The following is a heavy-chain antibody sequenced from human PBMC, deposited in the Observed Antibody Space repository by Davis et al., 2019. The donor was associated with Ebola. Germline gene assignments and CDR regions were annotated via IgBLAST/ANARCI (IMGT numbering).Heavy chain of an antibody. V-gene: IGHV1-3*01. CDR3: ARASFGYNSGWYADY. Sequence: ASVPVSCQASGFTLANYAIHWVRQAPGQRLEWMGWVHGGNGNTKYSQRFQGRVTITTDTSASTAYLDLTSLRSDDTAVFYCARASFGYNSGWYADYWGPGSLVTVSS. CDR2: VHGGNGNT. J-gene: IGHJ4*02. D-gene: IGHD6-19*01. CDR1: GFTLANYA.